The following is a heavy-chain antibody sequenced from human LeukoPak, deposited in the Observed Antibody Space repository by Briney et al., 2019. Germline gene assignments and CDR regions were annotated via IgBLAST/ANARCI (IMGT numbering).Heavy chain of an antibody. V-gene: IGHV3-30*04. CDR2: ISYDGSNK. CDR3: ARGRDYYDSSGYIGY. CDR1: GFTFSSYA. Sequence: GGSLRLSCAASGFTFSSYAMHWVRQAPGKGLEWVAVISYDGSNKYYADSVKGRFTISRDNSKNTLYLQMNSLRAEDTAVYYCARGRDYYDSSGYIGYRGQGTLVTVSS. J-gene: IGHJ4*02. D-gene: IGHD3-22*01.